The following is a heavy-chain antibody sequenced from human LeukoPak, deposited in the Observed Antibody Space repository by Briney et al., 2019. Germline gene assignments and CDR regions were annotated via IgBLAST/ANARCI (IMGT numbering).Heavy chain of an antibody. V-gene: IGHV4-39*01. CDR2: IYYSGSN. D-gene: IGHD3-3*01. CDR3: ARLVSGYRSKSFDY. Sequence: PSETLSLTCTVSGCSISSCSYYWVCLPPPPGKGLEWLGSIYYSGSNYYNPSHKSRLTISVHTHKNQFSLKLSSVPAADAAVYYCARLVSGYRSKSFDYWGQGTLVTVSS. CDR1: GCSISSCSYY. J-gene: IGHJ4*02.